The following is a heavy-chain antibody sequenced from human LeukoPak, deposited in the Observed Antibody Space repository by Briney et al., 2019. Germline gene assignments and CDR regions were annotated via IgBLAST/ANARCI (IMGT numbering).Heavy chain of an antibody. V-gene: IGHV4-34*01. CDR3: AREDYSRAAEDY. Sequence: PSETLSLTCAVYGGSFSGYYWSWIRQPPGKGLEWIGEINHSGSTYYNPSLKSRVTISVDTSKNQFSLKLSSVTAADTAVYYCAREDYSRAAEDYWGQGTLVTVSS. CDR2: INHSGST. J-gene: IGHJ4*02. D-gene: IGHD4-11*01. CDR1: GGSFSGYY.